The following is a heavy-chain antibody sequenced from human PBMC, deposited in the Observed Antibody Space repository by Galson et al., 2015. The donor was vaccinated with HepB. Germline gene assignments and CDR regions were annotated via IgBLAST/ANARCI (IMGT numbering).Heavy chain of an antibody. V-gene: IGHV4-59*12. Sequence: SETLSLTCTVSGGSISSYYWSWIRQPPGKGLEWIGYIYYSGSTNYNPSLKSRVTISVDKSKNQLSLKLSSVTAADTAVYYCARAGIVGATMHAFDIWGQGTMVTVSS. CDR2: IYYSGST. CDR1: GGSISSYY. J-gene: IGHJ3*02. D-gene: IGHD1-26*01. CDR3: ARAGIVGATMHAFDI.